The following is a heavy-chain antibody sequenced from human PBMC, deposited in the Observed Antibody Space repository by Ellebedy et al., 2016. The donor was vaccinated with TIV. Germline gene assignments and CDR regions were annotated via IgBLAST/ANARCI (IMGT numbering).Heavy chain of an antibody. V-gene: IGHV1-18*04. CDR1: GYTFTKYG. J-gene: IGHJ5*02. CDR3: TRGFYEKFDP. CDR2: ISGYNDDT. D-gene: IGHD5/OR15-5a*01. Sequence: ASVKVSCKASGYTFTKYGISWVRQAPGQGLEWMGWISGYNDDTNYAEKFQGRVSMTIDTSTTTVYMELRSLRFDDTAVYYCTRGFYEKFDPWGQGTLVTVS.